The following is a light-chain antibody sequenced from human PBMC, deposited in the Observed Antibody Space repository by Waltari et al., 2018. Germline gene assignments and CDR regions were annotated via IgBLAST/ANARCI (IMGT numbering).Light chain of an antibody. CDR3: SSYTSSSTGV. J-gene: IGLJ1*01. CDR1: SSDVGGYNY. Sequence: QSALTQPASVSGSPGQSITISCTGTSSDVGGYNYVSWYQQHPGKAPKLILYQVSNRPSGVSNRFPGSKSGNTASLTISGLQAEDEADYYGSSYTSSSTGVFGTGTKVTVL. V-gene: IGLV2-14*01. CDR2: QVS.